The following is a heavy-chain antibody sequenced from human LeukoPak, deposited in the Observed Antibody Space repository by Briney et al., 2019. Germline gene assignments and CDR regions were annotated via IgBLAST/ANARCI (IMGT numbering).Heavy chain of an antibody. Sequence: GASVKVSCKASGYTFTSYYMHWVRQAPGQGLEWMGGIIPIFGTANYAQKFQGRVTITADESTSTAYMELSSLRSEDTAVYYCARTPEEVEYSSSWGGYYWGQGTLVTVSS. CDR2: IIPIFGTA. D-gene: IGHD6-6*01. J-gene: IGHJ4*02. CDR3: ARTPEEVEYSSSWGGYY. V-gene: IGHV1-69*13. CDR1: GYTFTSYY.